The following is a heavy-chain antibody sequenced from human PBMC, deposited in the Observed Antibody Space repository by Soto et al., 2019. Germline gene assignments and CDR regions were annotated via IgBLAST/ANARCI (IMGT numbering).Heavy chain of an antibody. Sequence: GESLKISCKGSGYSFTSYWIGWVRQMPGKGLEWMGIIYPGDSDTRYSPSFQGQVTISADKSISTAYLQWSSLKASDTAMYYCARHKRDYSNENYYYYMDVWGKGTTVTVSS. CDR3: ARHKRDYSNENYYYYMDV. CDR1: GYSFTSYW. CDR2: IYPGDSDT. V-gene: IGHV5-51*01. J-gene: IGHJ6*03. D-gene: IGHD4-4*01.